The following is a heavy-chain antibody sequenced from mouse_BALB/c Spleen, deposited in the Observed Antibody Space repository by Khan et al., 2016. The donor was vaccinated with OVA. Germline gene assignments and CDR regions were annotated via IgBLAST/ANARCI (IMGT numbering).Heavy chain of an antibody. V-gene: IGHV3-2*02. CDR3: ARTARINY. CDR2: ISYSGRT. D-gene: IGHD1-2*01. J-gene: IGHJ2*01. CDR1: GYSITSGYG. Sequence: EVQLVESGPGLVKPSQSLSLTCTVTGYSITSGYGWNWIRQFPGNKLEWMGYISYSGRTNYNPSLKSRISITRDTSKNQFFLQLNSVTTEDTATYYCARTARINYWGQGTTLTVSS.